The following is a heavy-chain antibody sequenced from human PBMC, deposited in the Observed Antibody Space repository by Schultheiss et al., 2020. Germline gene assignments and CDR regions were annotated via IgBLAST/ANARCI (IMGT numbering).Heavy chain of an antibody. J-gene: IGHJ4*02. Sequence: SETLSLTCTVSGGSISSGGYYWSWIRQHPGKGLEWIGEIYHSGSTNYNPSLKSRVTMSVDTSKNQFSLKVNSVTAADTAVYYCARRPNDYSNYYFDYWGQGTLVTVSS. CDR1: GGSISSGGYY. CDR2: IYHSGST. V-gene: IGHV4-39*01. D-gene: IGHD4-11*01. CDR3: ARRPNDYSNYYFDY.